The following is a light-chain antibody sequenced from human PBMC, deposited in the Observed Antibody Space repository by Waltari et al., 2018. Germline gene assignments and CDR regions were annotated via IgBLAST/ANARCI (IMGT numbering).Light chain of an antibody. J-gene: IGKJ3*01. CDR1: QDIGNF. Sequence: DIDMTQSPSSLSASVGARITFTCRASQDIGNFLAWYQQTPGKRPKLLIYAASTLQAGVPSRFSGSGSGTDFTLTVSNLQPEDVATYYCQKYNTYPYTFGPGTKVDI. CDR3: QKYNTYPYT. V-gene: IGKV1-27*01. CDR2: AAS.